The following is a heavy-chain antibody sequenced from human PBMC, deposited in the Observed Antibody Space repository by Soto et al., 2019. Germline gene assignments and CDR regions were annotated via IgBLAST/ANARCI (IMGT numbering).Heavy chain of an antibody. V-gene: IGHV4-34*01. J-gene: IGHJ4*02. D-gene: IGHD3-16*01. CDR3: ASLPYDYVWGN. CDR2: INHSGST. CDR1: GGSFSGYY. Sequence: QVQLQQWGAGLLKPSETLSLTCAVYGGSFSGYYWSWIRQPPGKGLEWIGEINHSGSTNYNPSLKSRVTISVDTSKNQFSLKLRSVTAADTAVYYCASLPYDYVWGNWGQGTLVTVSS.